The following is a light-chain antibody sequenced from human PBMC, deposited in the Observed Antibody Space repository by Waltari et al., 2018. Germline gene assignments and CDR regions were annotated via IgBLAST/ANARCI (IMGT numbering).Light chain of an antibody. V-gene: IGLV1-40*01. CDR2: DND. CDR1: RANIGAGYY. Sequence: QSVLTQPPSLSGAPGQRVTFSCTGSRANIGAGYYVHWYQQLPVTAPKLLIYDNDNRPSGVPDRFSGSKSGTSASLAITGLQAEDEADYYCQSYDTTLRGSIFGGGTKLTVL. CDR3: QSYDTTLRGSI. J-gene: IGLJ2*01.